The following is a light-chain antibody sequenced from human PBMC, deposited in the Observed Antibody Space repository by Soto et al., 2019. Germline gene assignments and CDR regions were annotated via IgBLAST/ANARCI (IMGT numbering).Light chain of an antibody. J-gene: IGKJ5*01. Sequence: DIQMTQSPSSLSASVGDRVTITCRASQAISNNLAWFQQKPGKAPKSLIYDASSLQSGVPSKFSGSGSGTDFTLTSYSLQPEDSETYYCQQYSSYPLPFGQGTRLEIK. CDR3: QQYSSYPLP. CDR2: DAS. CDR1: QAISNN. V-gene: IGKV1-16*02.